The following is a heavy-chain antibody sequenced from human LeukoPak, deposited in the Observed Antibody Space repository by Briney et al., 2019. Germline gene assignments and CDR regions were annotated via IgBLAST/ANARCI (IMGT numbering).Heavy chain of an antibody. V-gene: IGHV1-2*02. CDR3: ARGLGYCSGGSCFTLDY. Sequence: SVKVSCKASGYTFTGYYMHWVRQAPGQGLEWMGWINPNSGGTNYAQKFQGRVTMTRDTSISTAYMELSRLRSDDTAVYYCARGLGYCSGGSCFTLDYWGQGTLVTVSS. CDR2: INPNSGGT. J-gene: IGHJ4*02. CDR1: GYTFTGYY. D-gene: IGHD2-15*01.